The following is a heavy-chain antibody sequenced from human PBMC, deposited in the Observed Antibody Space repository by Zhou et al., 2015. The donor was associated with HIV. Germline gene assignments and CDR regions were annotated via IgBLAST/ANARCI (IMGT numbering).Heavy chain of an antibody. CDR1: GGTFSSYT. J-gene: IGHJ3*02. D-gene: IGHD6-19*01. V-gene: IGHV1-69*12. CDR2: IIPIFGTA. CDR3: ASPGQSSGPGFDI. Sequence: QVQLVQSGAEVKKPGSSVKVSCKASGGTFSSYTINWVRQAPGQGLEWMGGIIPIFGTANYAQKFQGRVTITADESTSIAYMELSSLRSEDTAVYYCASPGQSSGPGFDIWGQGTMVTVSS.